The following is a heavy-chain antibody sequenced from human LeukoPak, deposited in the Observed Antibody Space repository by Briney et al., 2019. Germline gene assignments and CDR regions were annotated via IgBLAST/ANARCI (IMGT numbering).Heavy chain of an antibody. CDR1: GYSFTSFW. Sequence: GESLKISCKGSGYSFTSFWIGWVRQMPGKDLEWMGIIYPGDSDTRYRPSFQGQVTISADKSISTAYLQWSSLKASDTAVYYCARQGGGRFYYGSGSYPVDYWGQGTLVTVSS. D-gene: IGHD3-10*01. CDR3: ARQGGGRFYYGSGSYPVDY. J-gene: IGHJ4*02. V-gene: IGHV5-51*01. CDR2: IYPGDSDT.